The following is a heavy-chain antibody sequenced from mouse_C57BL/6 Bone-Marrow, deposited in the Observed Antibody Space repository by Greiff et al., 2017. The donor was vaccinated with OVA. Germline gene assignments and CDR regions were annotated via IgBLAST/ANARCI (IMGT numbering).Heavy chain of an antibody. CDR3: AREGGDYGSSCGYFDV. J-gene: IGHJ1*03. D-gene: IGHD1-1*01. CDR1: GFNIKNTF. CDR2: IDPANGNT. V-gene: IGHV14-3*01. Sequence: EVQLQQSVAELVRPGASVKLSCPASGFNIKNTFMHWVKQRPEQGPEWIGRIDPANGNTKYAPKFQGKATITADTSSNTAYLQLSSLTSEDTAIYYCAREGGDYGSSCGYFDVWGRGTTVTVSS.